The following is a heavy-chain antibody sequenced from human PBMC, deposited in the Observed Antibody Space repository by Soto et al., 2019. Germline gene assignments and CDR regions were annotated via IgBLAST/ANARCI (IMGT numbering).Heavy chain of an antibody. CDR3: AREPRIQYFYYYGMDV. V-gene: IGHV3-66*01. J-gene: IGHJ6*02. CDR1: GFTVSSNY. Sequence: GGSLRLSCAASGFTVSSNYMSWVRQAPGKGLEWVSVIYSGGSTYYADSVKGRFTISRDNSKNTLYLQMNSLRAEDTAVDYCAREPRIQYFYYYGMDVWGQGTTVTVSS. CDR2: IYSGGST.